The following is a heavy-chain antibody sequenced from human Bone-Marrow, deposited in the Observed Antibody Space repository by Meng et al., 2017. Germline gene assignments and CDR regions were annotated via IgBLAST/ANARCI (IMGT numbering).Heavy chain of an antibody. CDR1: GYSISSGYY. D-gene: IGHD6-13*01. J-gene: IGHJ5*02. V-gene: IGHV4-38-2*02. CDR2: IYHSGST. Sequence: ESLKISCTVSGYSISSGYYWGWIRQPPGKGLEWIGSIYHSGSTYYNPSLKSRVTISVDTSKNQFSLKLSSVTAADTAVYYCASIGSSWYVGWFDPWGQGTLVTVSS. CDR3: ASIGSSWYVGWFDP.